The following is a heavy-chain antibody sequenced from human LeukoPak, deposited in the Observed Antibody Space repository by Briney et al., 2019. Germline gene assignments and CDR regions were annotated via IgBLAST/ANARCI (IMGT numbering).Heavy chain of an antibody. D-gene: IGHD6-19*01. J-gene: IGHJ4*02. V-gene: IGHV3-30*18. CDR2: ISYDGSNK. CDR3: AKGSSGWYNYDY. Sequence: GGSLRLSCAASGFTFSSYGMHWVRQAPGKWLEWVAVISYDGSNKYYADSVKGRFTISRDNSKNTLYLQMNSLRAEDTAVYYCAKGSSGWYNYDYWGQGTLVTVSS. CDR1: GFTFSSYG.